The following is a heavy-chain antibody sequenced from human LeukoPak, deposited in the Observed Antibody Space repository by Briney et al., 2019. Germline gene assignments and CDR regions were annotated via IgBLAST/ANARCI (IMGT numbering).Heavy chain of an antibody. D-gene: IGHD1/OR15-1a*01. J-gene: IGHJ4*02. V-gene: IGHV5-51*01. Sequence: GESLKISCKGSGYTFTTHWIGWVRPMPGKGLEWMGIIFPGDSDTTYSPSFQGQVTISADKSINTAYLQWSSLKASDTAMYYCATSESQTRFDFWGQGTLVTVSS. CDR3: ATSESQTRFDF. CDR2: IFPGDSDT. CDR1: GYTFTTHW.